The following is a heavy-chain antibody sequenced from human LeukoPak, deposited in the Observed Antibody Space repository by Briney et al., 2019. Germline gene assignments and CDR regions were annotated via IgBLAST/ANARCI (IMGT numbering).Heavy chain of an antibody. CDR1: GFTFSSYA. Sequence: GGSLRLSCAAPGFTFSSYAMSWVRQAPGKGLEWVSAISGSGGSTYYADSVKGRFTISRDNSKNTLYLQMNSLRAEDTAVYYCAKTPSGWYWYFDLWGRGTLVTVSS. V-gene: IGHV3-23*01. CDR3: AKTPSGWYWYFDL. J-gene: IGHJ2*01. CDR2: ISGSGGST. D-gene: IGHD6-19*01.